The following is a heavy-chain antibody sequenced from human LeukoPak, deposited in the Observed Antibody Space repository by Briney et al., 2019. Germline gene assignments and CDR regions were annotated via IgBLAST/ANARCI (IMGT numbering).Heavy chain of an antibody. CDR1: GFTFSSYA. Sequence: GGSLRLSCAASGFTFSSYAMSWVRQAPGKGLEWVSAISGSGGSTYYADSVKGRFTISRDNSKNTLYLQMNSPRAEDTAVYYCAKNARVTPRPDYFDYWGQGTLVTVSS. J-gene: IGHJ4*02. CDR2: ISGSGGST. CDR3: AKNARVTPRPDYFDY. V-gene: IGHV3-23*01. D-gene: IGHD4-11*01.